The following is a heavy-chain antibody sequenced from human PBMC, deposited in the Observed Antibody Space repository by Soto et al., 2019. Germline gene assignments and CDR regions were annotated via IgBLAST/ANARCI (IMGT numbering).Heavy chain of an antibody. Sequence: GGSLRLSCAASGFTFSDYYMSWIRQAPGKGLEWVSYISSSGSTIYYADSVKGRFTISRDNAKNSLYLQMNSLRAEDTAVYYCARAQYCSGGSCYSFYNYFDYWGQGTLVTVSS. CDR1: GFTFSDYY. D-gene: IGHD2-15*01. CDR3: ARAQYCSGGSCYSFYNYFDY. J-gene: IGHJ4*02. CDR2: ISSSGSTI. V-gene: IGHV3-11*01.